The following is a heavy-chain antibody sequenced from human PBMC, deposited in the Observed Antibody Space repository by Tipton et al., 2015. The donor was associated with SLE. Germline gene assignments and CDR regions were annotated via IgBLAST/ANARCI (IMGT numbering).Heavy chain of an antibody. CDR2: IYYSGST. CDR3: ARDQGPRSSWYYFDY. J-gene: IGHJ4*02. D-gene: IGHD6-13*01. CDR1: GGSISSYY. Sequence: TLSLTCTVSGGSISSYYWSWIRQPPGKGLEWIGYIYYSGSTYYNPSLKSRVTISVDTSKNQFSLKLSSVTAADTAVYYCARDQGPRSSWYYFDYWGQGTLVTVSS. V-gene: IGHV4-59*06.